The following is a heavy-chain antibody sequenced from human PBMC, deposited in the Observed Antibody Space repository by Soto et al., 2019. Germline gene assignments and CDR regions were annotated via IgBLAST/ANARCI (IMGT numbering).Heavy chain of an antibody. CDR2: IYTSGST. CDR1: GGSISSYY. V-gene: IGHV4-4*07. J-gene: IGHJ5*02. CDR3: AREGYSGSYSP. Sequence: SETLSLTCTVSGGSISSYYWSWIRQPAGKGLGWIGRIYTSGSTNYNPSLKSRVTMSVDTSKNQFSLKLSSVTAADTAVYYCAREGYSGSYSPWGQGTLVTVSS. D-gene: IGHD1-26*01.